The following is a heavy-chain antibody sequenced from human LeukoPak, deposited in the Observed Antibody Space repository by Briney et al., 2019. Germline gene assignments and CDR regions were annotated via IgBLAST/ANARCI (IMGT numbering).Heavy chain of an antibody. J-gene: IGHJ5*02. V-gene: IGHV3-21*01. CDR2: ISSSSSYI. Sequence: PGGSLGLSCAASGFTFSSYSMNWVRQAPGKGLEWVSSISSSSSYIYYADSVKGRFTISRDNAKNSLYLQMNSLRAEDTAVYYCARDYGDFAANWFDPWGQGTLVTVSS. CDR3: ARDYGDFAANWFDP. D-gene: IGHD4-17*01. CDR1: GFTFSSYS.